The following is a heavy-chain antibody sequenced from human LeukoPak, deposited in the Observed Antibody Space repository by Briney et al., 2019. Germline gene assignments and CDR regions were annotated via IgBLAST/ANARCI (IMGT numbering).Heavy chain of an antibody. CDR2: ISYDGSNK. CDR1: GFTFSSYG. CDR3: AKDGSSDEGFDY. V-gene: IGHV3-30*18. J-gene: IGHJ4*02. Sequence: GGSLRLSCAASGFTFSSYGMHWVRQAPGKGLEWVAVISYDGSNKYYADSVKGRFTISRDNSKNTLYLQMNSLRAEDTAVYYCAKDGSSDEGFDYWGQGTLVTVSS.